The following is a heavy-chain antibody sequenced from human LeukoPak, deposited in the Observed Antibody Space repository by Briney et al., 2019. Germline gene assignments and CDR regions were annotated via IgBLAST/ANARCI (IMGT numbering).Heavy chain of an antibody. CDR3: ARDLPTRLLWFGEGFDY. CDR2: ISSSGSTI. Sequence: GGSLRLSCAASGFTFSSYEMNWVRQAPGKGLEWVSYISSSGSTIYYADSVKGRFTISRDNAKNSLYLQMNSLRAEDTAVYYCARDLPTRLLWFGEGFDYWGQGTLVTVSS. V-gene: IGHV3-48*03. D-gene: IGHD3-10*01. CDR1: GFTFSSYE. J-gene: IGHJ4*02.